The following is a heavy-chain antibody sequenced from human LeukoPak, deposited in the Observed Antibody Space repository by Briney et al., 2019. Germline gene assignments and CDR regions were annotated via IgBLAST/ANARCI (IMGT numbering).Heavy chain of an antibody. D-gene: IGHD2-15*01. J-gene: IGHJ4*02. CDR1: GGSFSGYY. CDR3: ARHRRRWTADY. CDR2: INHSGST. Sequence: SETLSLTCAVYGGSFSGYYWSWIRQPPGKGLEWIGEINHSGSTNYNPSLKSRVTISVATSKNQFSLKLSSVTAADTAVYYCARHRRRWTADYWGQGTLVTVSS. V-gene: IGHV4-34*01.